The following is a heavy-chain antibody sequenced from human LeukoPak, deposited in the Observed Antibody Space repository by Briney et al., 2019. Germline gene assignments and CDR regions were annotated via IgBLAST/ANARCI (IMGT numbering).Heavy chain of an antibody. Sequence: ASAKVSCKASGYTFTSYGISWVRQAPGQGLEWMGWISAYNGNTNYAQKLQGRVTMTTDTSTSTAYMELRSLRSDDTAVYYCARDRESDIVVVPAAIRWLDPWGQGTLVTVSS. D-gene: IGHD2-2*02. CDR3: ARDRESDIVVVPAAIRWLDP. CDR1: GYTFTSYG. V-gene: IGHV1-18*01. J-gene: IGHJ5*02. CDR2: ISAYNGNT.